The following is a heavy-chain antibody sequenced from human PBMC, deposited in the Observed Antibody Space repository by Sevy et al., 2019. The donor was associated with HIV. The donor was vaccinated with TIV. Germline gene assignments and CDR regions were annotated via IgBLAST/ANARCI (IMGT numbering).Heavy chain of an antibody. Sequence: GGSLRLSCAPSGFTFSSYTMHWVRQAPGKGLEWVAFISYDGSRKYYADSVKGRFTISRDNSKNTLYLQMNNLRAEDTAVFYCARDLALSGSYSWLAYWGQGTLVTVSS. CDR2: ISYDGSRK. D-gene: IGHD1-26*01. J-gene: IGHJ4*02. CDR3: ARDLALSGSYSWLAY. V-gene: IGHV3-30*14. CDR1: GFTFSSYT.